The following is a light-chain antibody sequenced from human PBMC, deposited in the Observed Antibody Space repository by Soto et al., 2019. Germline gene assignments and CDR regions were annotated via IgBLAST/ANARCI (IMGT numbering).Light chain of an antibody. CDR3: QQYGISPKT. CDR1: QSVSSTS. Sequence: EIVLTQSPGTLSLSPGERATLSCRASQSVSSTSLAWYQQKPGRAPRLLMYAASTRATGIPDRFSGSGSGTDFTLTISRLEPEDVAVYYCQQYGISPKTFGQGTKVEIK. J-gene: IGKJ1*01. CDR2: AAS. V-gene: IGKV3-20*01.